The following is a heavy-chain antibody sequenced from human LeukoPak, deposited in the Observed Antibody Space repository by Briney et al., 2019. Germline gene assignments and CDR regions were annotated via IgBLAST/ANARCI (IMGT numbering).Heavy chain of an antibody. CDR1: GGSISSGGYS. CDR3: ARGVGYDILTGYRLERRYYFDY. Sequence: SQTLSLTCAVSGGSISSGGYSWSWIRQPPGKGLEWIGYIYHSGSTYYNPSLKSRVTISVDRSKNQFSLKLSSVTAADTAVYYCARGVGYDILTGYRLERRYYFDYWGQGTLVTVS. V-gene: IGHV4-30-2*01. D-gene: IGHD3-9*01. CDR2: IYHSGST. J-gene: IGHJ4*02.